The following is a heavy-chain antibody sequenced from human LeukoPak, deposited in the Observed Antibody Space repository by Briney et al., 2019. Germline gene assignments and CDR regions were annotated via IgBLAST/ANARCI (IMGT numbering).Heavy chain of an antibody. CDR3: ARRQTHNYDILTGPFDY. V-gene: IGHV3-43*01. Sequence: GGSLRLSCVASGFAFDEYTFNWVRQAPGKGLEWVSLMSWNGHSTYYADSVKGRFTISRDNSKNSVYLEMKNLRIQDTALYYCARRQTHNYDILTGPFDYWGQGTLVTVSS. CDR1: GFAFDEYT. D-gene: IGHD3-9*01. CDR2: MSWNGHST. J-gene: IGHJ4*02.